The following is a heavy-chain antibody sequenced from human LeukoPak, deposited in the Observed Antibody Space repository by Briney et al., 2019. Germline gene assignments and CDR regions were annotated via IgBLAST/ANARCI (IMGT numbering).Heavy chain of an antibody. CDR1: GFIFSSYW. CDR3: AIVRGILGAFDI. Sequence: PGGSLRLSCAASGFIFSSYWMSWVRPAPGKGLEKVANIKQDGSEQYYVDSVKGRFTISRDNAKNSLHVHMNSLRAEDTAWYTCAIVRGILGAFDIWGQGTMVTVSS. J-gene: IGHJ3*02. CDR2: IKQDGSEQ. V-gene: IGHV3-7*01. D-gene: IGHD1-1*01.